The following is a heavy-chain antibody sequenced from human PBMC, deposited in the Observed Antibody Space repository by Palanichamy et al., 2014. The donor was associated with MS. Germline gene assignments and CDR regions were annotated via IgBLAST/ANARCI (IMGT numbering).Heavy chain of an antibody. Sequence: EVQLVQSGAEVKKPGDSLKISCKGSGYPFPNYWIGWVRQMPGKGLEWMGIIYPGDSDTRYSPSFQGQVTISADKSINTAYLQWSSLKASDTAMYYCARPAGSAAGGKIYFQLWGQGTPVTVSS. CDR2: IYPGDSDT. J-gene: IGHJ1*01. V-gene: IGHV5-51*01. D-gene: IGHD6-13*01. CDR3: ARPAGSAAGGKIYFQL. CDR1: GYPFPNYW.